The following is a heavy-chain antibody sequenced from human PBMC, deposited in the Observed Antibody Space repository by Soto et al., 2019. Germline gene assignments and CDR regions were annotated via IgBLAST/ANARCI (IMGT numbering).Heavy chain of an antibody. D-gene: IGHD4-4*01. CDR3: ASIYSNYGYYYYGMDV. CDR1: GGTFSSYA. V-gene: IGHV1-69*13. CDR2: IIPIFGTA. Sequence: SVKVSCKASGGTFSSYAISWVRQAPGQGLEWMGGIIPIFGTANYAQKFQGRVTITADESTSTAYMELSSLRSEDTAVYYCASIYSNYGYYYYGMDVWGQGTTVTVSS. J-gene: IGHJ6*02.